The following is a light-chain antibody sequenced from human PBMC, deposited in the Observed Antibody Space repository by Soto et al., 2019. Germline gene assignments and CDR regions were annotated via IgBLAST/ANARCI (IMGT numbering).Light chain of an antibody. CDR1: QSINNW. J-gene: IGKJ1*01. Sequence: DIQMTQSPSTLSASVGDRVAITCRASQSINNWLAWYQLKPGKAPXXLIYDASTLESGVPSRFSGSGSGTEFTLTISSLQPDDFATYYCQQYNSYWTFGQGTKVDIK. V-gene: IGKV1-5*01. CDR2: DAS. CDR3: QQYNSYWT.